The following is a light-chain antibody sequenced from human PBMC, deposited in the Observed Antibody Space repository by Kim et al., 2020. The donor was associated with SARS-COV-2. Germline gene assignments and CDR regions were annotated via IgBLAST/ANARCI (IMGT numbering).Light chain of an antibody. Sequence: EIVMTQSPATLSVSPGERATLSCRASQSVSSNLAWYQQKPDQAPRLLIYGASTRATGIPARFSGSGSGTEFTLTISSLQSEDFAVYYCQQYNNWPPWFTFGGGTKVDIK. CDR3: QQYNNWPPWFT. V-gene: IGKV3-15*01. J-gene: IGKJ4*01. CDR2: GAS. CDR1: QSVSSN.